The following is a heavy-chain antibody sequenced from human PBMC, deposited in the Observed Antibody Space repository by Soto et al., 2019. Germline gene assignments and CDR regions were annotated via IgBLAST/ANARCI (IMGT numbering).Heavy chain of an antibody. Sequence: SETLSLTCIVSGVSISSGYCTWIRQSPGKGLEWIGYISHSGLSYYRASLQSRLTMSVDTSKVQFSLNLSSVTAADTAIYYCARGHYGDYAFDYWGQGTLVTVSS. CDR1: GVSISSGY. V-gene: IGHV4-59*01. CDR3: ARGHYGDYAFDY. J-gene: IGHJ4*02. D-gene: IGHD4-17*01. CDR2: ISHSGLS.